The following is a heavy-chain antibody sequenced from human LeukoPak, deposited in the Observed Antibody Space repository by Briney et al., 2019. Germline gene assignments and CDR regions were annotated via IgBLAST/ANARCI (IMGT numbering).Heavy chain of an antibody. CDR3: ARGRVSRYDSSGYPLGGDALDI. V-gene: IGHV3-30-3*01. D-gene: IGHD3-22*01. CDR1: GFTFSTYA. Sequence: GGSLRLSCAASGFTFSTYAMHWVRQAPGKGLEWVAVTSFDGSNKYYAESVKGRLTTSRDNSKKTFSLQMSSLSAEDTAVYHCARGRVSRYDSSGYPLGGDALDIWGQGTMVIVSS. J-gene: IGHJ3*02. CDR2: TSFDGSNK.